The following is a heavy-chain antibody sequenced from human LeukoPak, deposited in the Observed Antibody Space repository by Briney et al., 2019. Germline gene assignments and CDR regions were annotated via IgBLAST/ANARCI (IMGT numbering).Heavy chain of an antibody. J-gene: IGHJ4*02. CDR2: ISDSASII. D-gene: IGHD2-15*01. CDR1: GFSFSASY. Sequence: GGSLRLSCAASGFSFSASYMSWIRQAPGKGLEWVSYISDSASIIYYADSVKGRTTISRDKAKNSLYLQMNSLRAEDTAVYYCVRGPSDSSLPGYRDQGTLVTVSS. CDR3: VRGPSDSSLPGY. V-gene: IGHV3-11*01.